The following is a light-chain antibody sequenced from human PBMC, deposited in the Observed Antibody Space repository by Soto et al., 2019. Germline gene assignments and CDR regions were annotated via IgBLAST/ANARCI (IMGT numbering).Light chain of an antibody. CDR1: QSVSSN. J-gene: IGKJ4*01. CDR3: QQYNNWPPVT. Sequence: IVLTQSPATLSVSPGERATLPCRASQSVSSNLAWYQQKPGQAPRLLIYGASARATGIPARFSGSGSGTEFTLTISSLQSEDFAVYSCQQYNNWPPVTFGGGTKVDIK. V-gene: IGKV3-15*01. CDR2: GAS.